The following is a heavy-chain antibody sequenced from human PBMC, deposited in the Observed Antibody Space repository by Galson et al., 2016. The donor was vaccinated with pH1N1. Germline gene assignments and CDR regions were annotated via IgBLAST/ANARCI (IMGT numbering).Heavy chain of an antibody. V-gene: IGHV1-2*02. J-gene: IGHJ4*02. D-gene: IGHD3-9*01. CDR2: IDPNSGTT. Sequence: SVKVSCKASGYNFNVYYMHWVRQAPGQGLQWMGWIDPNSGTTYYAQKFQGRVTMTKDTSTSTAYMELSRLTSDDTALYYCARILHTLVFDYWGQGTLVTVSS. CDR1: GYNFNVYY. CDR3: ARILHTLVFDY.